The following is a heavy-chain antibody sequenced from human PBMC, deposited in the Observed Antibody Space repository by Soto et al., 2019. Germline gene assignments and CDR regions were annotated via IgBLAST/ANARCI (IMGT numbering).Heavy chain of an antibody. V-gene: IGHV3-7*05. CDR2: IKQDGSEK. CDR3: ASKYYDFWSGYYPRYYGMDV. CDR1: GFTFSSYW. Sequence: PGGSLRLSCAASGFTFSSYWMSWVRQAPGKGLEWVANIKQDGSEKYYVDSVKGRFTISRDNAKNSLYLQMNSLRAEDTAVYYCASKYYDFWSGYYPRYYGMDVWGQGTTVTVSS. D-gene: IGHD3-3*01. J-gene: IGHJ6*02.